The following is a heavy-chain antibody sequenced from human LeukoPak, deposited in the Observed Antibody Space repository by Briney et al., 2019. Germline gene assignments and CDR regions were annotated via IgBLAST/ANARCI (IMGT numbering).Heavy chain of an antibody. CDR2: ICGNNDGT. J-gene: IGHJ4*02. Sequence: GGSLTLFCAASGHPFRTYAMSWVRQAPGKGLEWVSSICGNNDGTYYADSVKGRFTISRDNSKNTLYLQMNSLRAEDTALYYCAKKGCSTSGCPAYFDYWGQGTLVTVSS. CDR3: AKKGCSTSGCPAYFDY. D-gene: IGHD2-2*01. V-gene: IGHV3-23*01. CDR1: GHPFRTYA.